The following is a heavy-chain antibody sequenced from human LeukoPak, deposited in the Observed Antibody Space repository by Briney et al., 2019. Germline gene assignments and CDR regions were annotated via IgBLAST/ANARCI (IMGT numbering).Heavy chain of an antibody. Sequence: ASVKVSCKASGYTFTSYGISWVRQAPGQGLEWMGWISGYNGHTNYAQKFQGRVTMTRDTSISTAYMELSRLRSDDTAVYYCARDPIIMGEYYFDYWGQGTLVTVSS. D-gene: IGHD3-16*01. J-gene: IGHJ4*02. CDR2: ISGYNGHT. V-gene: IGHV1-18*01. CDR1: GYTFTSYG. CDR3: ARDPIIMGEYYFDY.